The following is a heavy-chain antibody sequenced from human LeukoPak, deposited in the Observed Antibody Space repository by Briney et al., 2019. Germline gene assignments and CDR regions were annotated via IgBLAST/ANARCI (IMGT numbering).Heavy chain of an antibody. J-gene: IGHJ4*02. Sequence: ASVKVSCKASGYTFTSYGTSWVRQAPGQGLEWMGWISAYNGNTNYAQKLQGRVTMTTDTSTSTAYMELRSLRSEDTAVYYCARDQIGAFGELLSYFDYWGQGTLVTVSS. CDR1: GYTFTSYG. D-gene: IGHD3-10*01. V-gene: IGHV1-18*01. CDR2: ISAYNGNT. CDR3: ARDQIGAFGELLSYFDY.